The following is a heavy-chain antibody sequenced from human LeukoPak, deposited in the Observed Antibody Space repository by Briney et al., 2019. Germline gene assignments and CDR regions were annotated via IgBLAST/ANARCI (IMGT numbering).Heavy chain of an antibody. D-gene: IGHD6-13*01. Sequence: ASVKVSCTASGYTFTGYHMHWVRQAPGQGLEWMGRINPNSGDTNYAQKFQGRVTMTRDTSISTAYMELSRLRSDDTAVYYCVRSQGIAAAGLDYWGQGTLVTVSS. CDR2: INPNSGDT. CDR3: VRSQGIAAAGLDY. CDR1: GYTFTGYH. J-gene: IGHJ4*02. V-gene: IGHV1-2*06.